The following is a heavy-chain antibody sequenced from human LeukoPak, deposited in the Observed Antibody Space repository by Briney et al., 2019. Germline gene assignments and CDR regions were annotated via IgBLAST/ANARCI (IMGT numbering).Heavy chain of an antibody. Sequence: ASVKVSCEASGYTFTNYYMHWVRQAPGQGLEWMGIINPSRGSTSYAQKFQGRVTMTRDTSTSTVYMDLSSLRSEDTAVYYCARAWNVPDFGVVDNDAFDIWGQGTMVTVSS. CDR2: INPSRGST. D-gene: IGHD3-3*01. CDR3: ARAWNVPDFGVVDNDAFDI. V-gene: IGHV1-46*01. J-gene: IGHJ3*02. CDR1: GYTFTNYY.